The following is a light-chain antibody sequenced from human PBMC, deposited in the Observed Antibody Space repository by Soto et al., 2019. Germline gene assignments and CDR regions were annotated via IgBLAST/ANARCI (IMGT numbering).Light chain of an antibody. J-gene: IGKJ4*01. V-gene: IGKV3-20*01. CDR1: QSVSGY. CDR2: DAS. CDR3: QQYGSSPLT. Sequence: EVVLTQSPGTLSLSVGERATLSCRASQSVSGYLAWYQQTPGQAPRLLIYDASNRATGIPDRFSGSGSGTDFTLTINRLEPKDFTVYYCQQYGSSPLTFGGGTKVDIK.